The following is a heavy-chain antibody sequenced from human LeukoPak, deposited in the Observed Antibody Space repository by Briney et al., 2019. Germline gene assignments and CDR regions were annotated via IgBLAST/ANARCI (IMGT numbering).Heavy chain of an antibody. Sequence: ASVKVSCKASGYTFTGYYMHWVRQAPGQGLEWMGWINPNNGGTKYAQTFKGRVTMTRDTSISTAYMELSSLRSDDTAVYYCARDGDTYGYYYYGLDVWGQGTTVTVSS. CDR1: GYTFTGYY. V-gene: IGHV1-2*02. D-gene: IGHD5-18*01. J-gene: IGHJ6*02. CDR2: INPNNGGT. CDR3: ARDGDTYGYYYYGLDV.